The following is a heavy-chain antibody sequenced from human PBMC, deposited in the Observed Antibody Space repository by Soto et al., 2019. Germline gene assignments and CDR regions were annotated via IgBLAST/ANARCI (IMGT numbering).Heavy chain of an antibody. V-gene: IGHV3-30*18. CDR1: GFTFSSFG. CDR3: AKDPGGIVVVPAAIEGAFDL. CDR2: ISYDGSNK. Sequence: QVQLVESGGGVVQPGRSLRISCAASGFTFSSFGMHWVRQAPGKGLEWVAVISYDGSNKYYAYCVKGRLTISRDNSKNKLYLRMNSLRAEDTAVYYCAKDPGGIVVVPAAIEGAFDLWGQGKMVTVSS. D-gene: IGHD2-2*01. J-gene: IGHJ3*01.